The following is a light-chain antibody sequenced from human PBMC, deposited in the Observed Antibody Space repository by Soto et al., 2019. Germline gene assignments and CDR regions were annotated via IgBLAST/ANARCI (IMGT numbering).Light chain of an antibody. CDR3: AAWDDSLNGWV. CDR1: SSNIGGNT. V-gene: IGLV1-44*01. J-gene: IGLJ3*02. CDR2: SNN. Sequence: QPVLTQPPSASGTPGQRVTISCSGYSSNIGGNTVNWYQHLPGTAPKLLIYSNNQRPSGVPDRFSGSKSGTSASLAISGLQSEDEADYYCAAWDDSLNGWVFGGGTKLTVL.